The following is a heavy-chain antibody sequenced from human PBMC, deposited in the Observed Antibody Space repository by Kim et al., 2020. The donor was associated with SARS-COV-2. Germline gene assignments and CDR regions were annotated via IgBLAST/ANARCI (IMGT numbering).Heavy chain of an antibody. J-gene: IGHJ4*02. V-gene: IGHV3-74*01. D-gene: IGHD2-21*01. CDR3: ARECEDCYYYPDF. Sequence: YEAAGNGRITTSRDNANNTLYLQMNSLRGEDTAVYYGARECEDCYYYPDFWGQGTLVTVSS.